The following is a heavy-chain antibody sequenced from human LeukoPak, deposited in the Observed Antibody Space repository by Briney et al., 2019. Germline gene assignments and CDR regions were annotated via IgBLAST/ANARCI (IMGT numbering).Heavy chain of an antibody. V-gene: IGHV3-23*01. J-gene: IGHJ6*02. CDR1: GFTFSSYA. D-gene: IGHD6-25*01. CDR3: ARGQRGMDV. CDR2: ISHHGAST. Sequence: GGSLRLSCAASGFTFSSYAMSWVRQAPGKGLEWVSAISHHGASTFYGDSVKGRFTISRDNSKNTLYLQMNSLRAEDTAVYYCARGQRGMDVWGQGTTVTVSS.